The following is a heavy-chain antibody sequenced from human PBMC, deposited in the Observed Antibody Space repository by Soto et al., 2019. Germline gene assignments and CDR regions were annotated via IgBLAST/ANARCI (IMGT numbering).Heavy chain of an antibody. J-gene: IGHJ5*02. D-gene: IGHD6-13*01. CDR1: GDSVSSNSVT. V-gene: IGHV6-1*01. CDR3: AREDIVAAYNWFDP. CDR2: TYYRSKWYN. Sequence: SQTLSLTCAISGDSVSSNSVTWNWIRQSPSRGLECLGRTYYRSKWYNDYALSVKSRITINPDTSKNQFSLQLNSVTPDDTAVYYCAREDIVAAYNWFDPWGQGSLVTVSS.